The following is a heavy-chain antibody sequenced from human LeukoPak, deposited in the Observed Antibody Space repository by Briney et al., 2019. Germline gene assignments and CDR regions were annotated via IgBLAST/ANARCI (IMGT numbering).Heavy chain of an antibody. CDR1: GGSISSYY. J-gene: IGHJ3*02. D-gene: IGHD2-2*01. CDR3: AREDAQEGTNAFDI. V-gene: IGHV4-59*01. CDR2: IYYSGST. Sequence: SETLSLTCTVSGGSISSYYWSWIRQPPGKGLEWIGYIYYSGSTNYNPSLKSRVTMSLDTSKNQFSLKLTSVTAADTAVYYCAREDAQEGTNAFDIWGQGTIVTVSS.